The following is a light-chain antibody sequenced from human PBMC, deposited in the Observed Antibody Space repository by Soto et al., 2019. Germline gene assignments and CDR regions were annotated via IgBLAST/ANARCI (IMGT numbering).Light chain of an antibody. Sequence: DIQMTQSPSSLSASVGDRVTITCRASQSISSYLNWYQQKPGKAPKLLIHAASSLQSGVPSRFSGSGSGTDFTLAISSLQPEGFATYYCQQSYSSPITFGQGTRLEI. CDR1: QSISSY. CDR3: QQSYSSPIT. CDR2: AAS. J-gene: IGKJ5*01. V-gene: IGKV1-39*01.